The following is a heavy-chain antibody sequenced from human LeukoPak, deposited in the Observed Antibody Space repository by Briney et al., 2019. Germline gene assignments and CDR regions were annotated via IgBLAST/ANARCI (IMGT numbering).Heavy chain of an antibody. D-gene: IGHD3-3*01. Sequence: PGGSLRLSCAASGFTVSSNYMSWVRQAPGKGLEWVSVIYSGGSTYYADSVKGRFTISRDNSKSTLYIQMNSLRAEDTAVYYCAKEEWLLAVYFDYWGQGTLVTVSS. CDR2: IYSGGST. CDR3: AKEEWLLAVYFDY. CDR1: GFTVSSNY. J-gene: IGHJ4*02. V-gene: IGHV3-53*01.